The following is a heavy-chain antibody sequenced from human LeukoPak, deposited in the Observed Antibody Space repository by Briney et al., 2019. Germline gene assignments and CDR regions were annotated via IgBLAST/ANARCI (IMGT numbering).Heavy chain of an antibody. Sequence: GASVKVSCKASGYTFTSYGISWVRQAPGQGLEGMGWISAYNGNTNYAQKLQGRVTMTTDTSTSTAYMELRGLRSDDTAVYYCARVLFDFWSGYPLDYWGQGTLVTVSS. CDR3: ARVLFDFWSGYPLDY. CDR2: ISAYNGNT. V-gene: IGHV1-18*01. J-gene: IGHJ4*02. D-gene: IGHD3-3*01. CDR1: GYTFTSYG.